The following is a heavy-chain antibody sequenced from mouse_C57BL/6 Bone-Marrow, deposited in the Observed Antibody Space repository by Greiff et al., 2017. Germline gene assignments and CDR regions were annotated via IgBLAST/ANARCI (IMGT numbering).Heavy chain of an antibody. V-gene: IGHV1-50*01. CDR3: AIRRGNYAKYDFDY. D-gene: IGHD2-1*01. CDR1: GYTFTSYW. J-gene: IGHJ2*01. CDR2: IDPCASYT. Sequence: VQLQQPGAELVKPGASVKLSCKASGYTFTSYWMTWVKQRPGQGLEWIGEIDPCASYTNYNHKFKGKATLTVDTSSSTAYMKLSSLTSDDSAVYDCAIRRGNYAKYDFDYGGQGTTLTVSS.